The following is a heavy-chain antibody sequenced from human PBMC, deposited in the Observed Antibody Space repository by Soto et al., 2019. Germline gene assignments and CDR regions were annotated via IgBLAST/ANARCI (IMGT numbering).Heavy chain of an antibody. CDR3: AKEDENYSSGWLN. V-gene: IGHV3-23*01. D-gene: IGHD6-19*01. CDR2: ISGSGGST. CDR1: GFTFSNFA. J-gene: IGHJ4*02. Sequence: EVQLLESGGGLVQPGGSLRLSCAASGFTFSNFAMSWVRQAPGKGLEWVSSISGSGGSTYYADSVKGRFTISRDTSKNTLYLQMNSLRAEDTAVYYCAKEDENYSSGWLNWGQGTLVTVSS.